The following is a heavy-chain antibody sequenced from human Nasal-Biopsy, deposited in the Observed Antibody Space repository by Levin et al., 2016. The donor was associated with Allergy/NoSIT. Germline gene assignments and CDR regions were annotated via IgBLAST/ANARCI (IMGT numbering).Heavy chain of an antibody. V-gene: IGHV3-49*02. D-gene: IGHD4/OR15-4a*01. CDR2: IRSKDYGWTP. CDR3: GRGRYGGQFSAPEF. CDR1: GFIFRNHP. J-gene: IGHJ1*01. Sequence: GESLKISCSASGFIFRNHPMNWVRQAPGKGLEWVGFIRSKDYGWTPDYAASAKGRFTISRDDSRSIVYLEMGSLTTEDTAVYYCGRGRYGGQFSAPEFWGQGTVVTVSS.